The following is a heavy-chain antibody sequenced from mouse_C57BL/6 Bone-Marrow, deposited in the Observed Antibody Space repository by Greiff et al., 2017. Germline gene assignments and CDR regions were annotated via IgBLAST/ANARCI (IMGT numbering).Heavy chain of an antibody. D-gene: IGHD1-1*01. V-gene: IGHV1-64*01. Sequence: VQLQQPGAELVKPGASVKLSCKASGYTFTSYWMHWVKQRPGQGLEWIGMIHPNSGSTNYNEKFKSKATLAVDKSSSTAYMQLSSLTSEESAVYYCARRRATVVYVDNWGQGTTLTVSS. CDR3: ARRRATVVYVDN. CDR2: IHPNSGST. J-gene: IGHJ2*01. CDR1: GYTFTSYW.